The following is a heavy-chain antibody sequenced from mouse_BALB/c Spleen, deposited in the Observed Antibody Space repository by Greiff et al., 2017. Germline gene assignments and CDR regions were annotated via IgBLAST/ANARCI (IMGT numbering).Heavy chain of an antibody. CDR1: GFTFSSYA. CDR2: ISSGGST. V-gene: IGHV5-6-5*01. Sequence: EVKLVESGGGLVKPGGSLKLSCAASGFTFSSYAMSWVRQTPGKRLEWVASISSGGSTYYPDSVKGRFTISRDNARNILYLQMSSLRSEDTAMYYCARDDSADYWGQGTTLTVSS. J-gene: IGHJ2*01. D-gene: IGHD2-13*01. CDR3: ARDDSADY.